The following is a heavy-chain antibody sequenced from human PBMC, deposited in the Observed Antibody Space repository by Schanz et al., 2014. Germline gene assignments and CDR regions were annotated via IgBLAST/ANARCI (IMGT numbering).Heavy chain of an antibody. Sequence: QVQLVQSGAEVKKPGASVKVSCKASGYTFTVYYMHWVRQALGQGLEWLGWINTNSGATSSAQKFQGRVTMTRDTSSSTVYMQLSSLTSDDTAIYYCARVTTGYDSWGQGTLVTVSS. V-gene: IGHV1-2*02. CDR2: INTNSGAT. J-gene: IGHJ4*02. D-gene: IGHD5-12*01. CDR1: GYTFTVYY. CDR3: ARVTTGYDS.